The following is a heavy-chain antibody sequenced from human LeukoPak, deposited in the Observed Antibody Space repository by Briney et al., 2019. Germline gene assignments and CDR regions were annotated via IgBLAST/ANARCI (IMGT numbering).Heavy chain of an antibody. J-gene: IGHJ4*02. D-gene: IGHD2-15*01. V-gene: IGHV1-2*02. CDR3: ARDLMVGAADGDF. Sequence: ASVNVSCKASGYTVAGYYMHWVRQAPGQGREWMGWISPNSGGTNYAQKFQGRVTMTRDTSISTAYMELSRLRSDDTAVYYCARDLMVGAADGDFWGQGTLVTVSS. CDR1: GYTVAGYY. CDR2: ISPNSGGT.